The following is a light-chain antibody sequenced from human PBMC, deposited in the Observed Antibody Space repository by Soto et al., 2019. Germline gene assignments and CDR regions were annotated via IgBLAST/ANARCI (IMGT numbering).Light chain of an antibody. V-gene: IGLV2-14*01. Sequence: QSALTQPASVSGSPGQSITISCTGTSNDVGGYNYVSWYQQHPGKAPKLMIYEVSNRPSGVSNRCSGSKSGNTASLTISGLQAEDEADYYCSSYTSSRQHVFGTGTKLTVL. CDR2: EVS. CDR3: SSYTSSRQHV. CDR1: SNDVGGYNY. J-gene: IGLJ1*01.